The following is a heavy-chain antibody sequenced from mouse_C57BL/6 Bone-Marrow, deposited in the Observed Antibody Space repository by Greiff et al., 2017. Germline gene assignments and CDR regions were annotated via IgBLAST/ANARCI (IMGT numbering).Heavy chain of an antibody. CDR3: ARSTLYYFGY. J-gene: IGHJ2*01. D-gene: IGHD4-1*02. CDR1: GYTFTSYG. V-gene: IGHV1-81*01. CDR2: IYPRSGNT. Sequence: VQLQQSGAELARPGASVKLSCKASGYTFTSYGISWVKQRTGQGLEWIGEIYPRSGNTYYNAKFKGKATLTADKSSSTAYMELRSLPSEDSAVYFCARSTLYYFGYWGQGTTLTVSS.